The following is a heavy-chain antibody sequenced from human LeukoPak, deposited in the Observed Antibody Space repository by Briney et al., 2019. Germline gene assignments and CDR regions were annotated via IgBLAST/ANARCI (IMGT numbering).Heavy chain of an antibody. D-gene: IGHD1-14*01. V-gene: IGHV3-7*02. Sequence: GGSLRLSCTASGFTFSNSWMNWVHQAPGKGLEWVANIKDNGREQYYLDSVKGRFTISRDNAKNTLYLQMNSLRAEDTAVYYCARQPDYWGQGTLVTVSS. CDR2: IKDNGREQ. CDR1: GFTFSNSW. J-gene: IGHJ4*02. CDR3: ARQPDY.